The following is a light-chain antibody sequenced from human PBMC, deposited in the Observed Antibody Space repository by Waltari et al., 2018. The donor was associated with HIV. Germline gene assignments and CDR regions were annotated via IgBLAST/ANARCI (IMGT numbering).Light chain of an antibody. V-gene: IGLV1-47*01. J-gene: IGLJ1*01. CDR2: RNN. Sequence: QRDTIRCSGSSFNIGSNFVYWYQQLPGAAPKLLIYRNNQRPSGVPDRFSGSKSGTSASLAISGLRSEDEADYYCAAWDDSLSGFYVVGTGTKVTVL. CDR3: AAWDDSLSGFYV. CDR1: SFNIGSNF.